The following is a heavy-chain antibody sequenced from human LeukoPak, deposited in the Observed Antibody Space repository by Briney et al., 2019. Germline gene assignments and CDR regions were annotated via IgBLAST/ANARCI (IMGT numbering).Heavy chain of an antibody. CDR2: IWYDGSDK. J-gene: IGHJ4*02. CDR1: GFTFSSYG. Sequence: PGGSLRLSCEASGFTFSSYGMHWVRQAPGKGLEWVAVIWYDGSDKYYADSVKGRFTISRDNSKNTLYLQMNSLRGDDTAVYYCVRLGSGWSMDYWGQGTLVTVSS. V-gene: IGHV3-33*01. D-gene: IGHD6-19*01. CDR3: VRLGSGWSMDY.